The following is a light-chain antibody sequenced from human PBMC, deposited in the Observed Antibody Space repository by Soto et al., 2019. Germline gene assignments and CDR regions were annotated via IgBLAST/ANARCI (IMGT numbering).Light chain of an antibody. CDR3: QQRSNWPIT. Sequence: EIVLTQSPATLSLSPGEGATLSCRASQSVGSLLAWYQQKPGQAPRLVIYDASNRATGIPARFSGSGSGTDFKLTISSLEPEDFAVYYCQQRSNWPITFGQGTRLEIK. V-gene: IGKV3-11*01. CDR1: QSVGSL. CDR2: DAS. J-gene: IGKJ5*01.